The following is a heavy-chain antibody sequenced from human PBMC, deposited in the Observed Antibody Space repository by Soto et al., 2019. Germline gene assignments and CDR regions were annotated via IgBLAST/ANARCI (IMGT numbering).Heavy chain of an antibody. CDR1: GGSFSGYY. CDR3: ARGGRQQLIPTPISYKIDY. Sequence: QVQLQQWGAGLLKPSETLSLTCAVYGGSFSGYYWSWIRQPPGKGLEWIGEINHSGSTNYNPSLTSRVTISVYMSQNQCSLKRSSVTAADTAVYYCARGGRQQLIPTPISYKIDYWGQGTLVTVSS. CDR2: INHSGST. D-gene: IGHD6-13*01. V-gene: IGHV4-34*01. J-gene: IGHJ4*02.